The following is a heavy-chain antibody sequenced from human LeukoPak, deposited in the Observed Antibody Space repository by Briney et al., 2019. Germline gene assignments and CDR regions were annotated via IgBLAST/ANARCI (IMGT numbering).Heavy chain of an antibody. CDR2: INWNGGST. CDR1: GFTFDDYG. V-gene: IGHV3-20*04. D-gene: IGHD2-15*01. J-gene: IGHJ3*02. CDR3: ASFYCSGGSCYRKRDAFDI. Sequence: GGSLRLSCAASGFTFDDYGMSWVRQAPGKGLEWVSGINWNGGSTGYADSVKGRFTISRDNAKNSLYLQMNSLRAEDTALYYCASFYCSGGSCYRKRDAFDIWGQGTMVTVSS.